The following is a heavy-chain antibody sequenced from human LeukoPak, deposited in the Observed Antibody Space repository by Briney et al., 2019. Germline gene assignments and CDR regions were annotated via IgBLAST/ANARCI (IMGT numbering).Heavy chain of an antibody. D-gene: IGHD4-23*01. CDR2: INHSGST. CDR1: GGSFSGYY. V-gene: IGHV4-34*01. Sequence: SETLSLTCAVYGGSFSGYYWSWIRQPPGKGLEWIGEINHSGSTNYNPSPKSRVTISVDTSKNQFSLKLSSVTAADTAVYYCARGKMAGGNRLYYFDYWGQGTLVTVSS. CDR3: ARGKMAGGNRLYYFDY. J-gene: IGHJ4*02.